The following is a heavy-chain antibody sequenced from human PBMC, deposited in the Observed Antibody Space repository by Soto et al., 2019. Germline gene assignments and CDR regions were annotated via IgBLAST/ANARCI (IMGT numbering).Heavy chain of an antibody. Sequence: QVQLVQSGADVKKPGASVKVSCKASGYTFTSYDINWVRQATGQGLEWMGWMNPNSGNTGYAQKFQGRVTMTRNTSISTAYMELSSLRSEDTAVYYCARGFRAAAETYYYYGMDVWGQGTTVTVSS. D-gene: IGHD6-13*01. CDR1: GYTFTSYD. CDR3: ARGFRAAAETYYYYGMDV. CDR2: MNPNSGNT. J-gene: IGHJ6*02. V-gene: IGHV1-8*01.